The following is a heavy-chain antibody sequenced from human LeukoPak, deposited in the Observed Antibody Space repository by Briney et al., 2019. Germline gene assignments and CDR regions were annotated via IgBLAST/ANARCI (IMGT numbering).Heavy chain of an antibody. CDR3: ARVNGDYFDY. CDR1: GGTFSSYA. Sequence: ASVKVSCKASGGTFSSYAISWVRQAPGQGLEWMGWINPNSGGTNYAQKFQGRVTMTRDTSISTAYMELSRLRSDDTAVYYCARVNGDYFDYWGQGTLVTVSS. V-gene: IGHV1-2*02. J-gene: IGHJ4*02. CDR2: INPNSGGT. D-gene: IGHD1-1*01.